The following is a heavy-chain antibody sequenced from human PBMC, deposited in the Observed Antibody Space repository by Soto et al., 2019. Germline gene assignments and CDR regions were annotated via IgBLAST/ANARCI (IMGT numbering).Heavy chain of an antibody. CDR2: ISWNSGSI. V-gene: IGHV3-9*01. J-gene: IGHJ6*02. CDR3: AKDWERTTTPEYYGMAR. CDR1: GFTFYDYA. D-gene: IGHD1-7*01. Sequence: HPGGSPRLSCAASGFTFYDYAMHWFRQGPGKGLEWVSGISWNSGSIGYADSVKGRFTISRDNAKNSLYLQMNSLRAEDTALYYCAKDWERTTTPEYYGMARWGPLPTFIVSS.